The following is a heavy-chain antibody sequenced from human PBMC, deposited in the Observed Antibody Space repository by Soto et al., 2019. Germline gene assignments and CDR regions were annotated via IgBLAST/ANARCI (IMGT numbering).Heavy chain of an antibody. CDR1: GGSISSYY. D-gene: IGHD4-4*01. CDR2: IYYSGST. J-gene: IGHJ4*02. CDR3: AGTTVTSDY. Sequence: TSETLSLTCTVSGGSISSYYWSWIRQPPGKGLEWIGYIYYSGSTNYNPSLKSRVTISVDTSKNQFSLKLSSVTAADTAVYYCAGTTVTSDYWGQGTLVTVSS. V-gene: IGHV4-59*08.